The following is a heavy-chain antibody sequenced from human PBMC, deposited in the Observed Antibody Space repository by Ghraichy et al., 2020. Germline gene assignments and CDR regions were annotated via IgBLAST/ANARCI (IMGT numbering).Heavy chain of an antibody. Sequence: GESLNISCAASGFTFSSYAMTWVRQGPGKGLEWVSAIRCSGDSTYYADSVKGRFTISRDNSKNTLYLQMNSLRAEDTAVYYCVQDNSGYYFRLAFDIWGQGTMVTVSS. J-gene: IGHJ3*02. CDR2: IRCSGDST. V-gene: IGHV3-23*01. CDR1: GFTFSSYA. D-gene: IGHD3-22*01. CDR3: VQDNSGYYFRLAFDI.